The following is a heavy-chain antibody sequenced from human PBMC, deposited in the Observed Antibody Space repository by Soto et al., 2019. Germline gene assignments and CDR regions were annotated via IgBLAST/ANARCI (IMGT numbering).Heavy chain of an antibody. D-gene: IGHD3-22*01. V-gene: IGHV3-48*01. J-gene: IGHJ1*01. CDR2: ISSSSSTI. CDR1: GFTFSSYS. Sequence: PGGSLRLSCAASGFTFSSYSMNWVRQAPGKGLEWVSYISSSSSTIYYADSVKGRFTISRDNAKNSLYLQMNSLRAEDTAVYYCARDRDYYDSSYSRWGQGTLVTVSS. CDR3: ARDRDYYDSSYSR.